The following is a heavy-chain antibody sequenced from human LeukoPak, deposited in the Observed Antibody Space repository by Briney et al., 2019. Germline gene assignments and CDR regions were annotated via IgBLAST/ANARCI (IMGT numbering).Heavy chain of an antibody. CDR3: ARGLTTSKIYYYYGMDV. CDR2: ISYDGSNK. J-gene: IGHJ6*02. Sequence: GGSLRLSCAASGFTFSSYGMHWVRRAPGKGLEWVAVISYDGSNKYYADSVKGRFTISRDNSKNTLYLQMNSLRAEDTAVYYCARGLTTSKIYYYYGMDVWGQGTTVTVSS. D-gene: IGHD4-17*01. CDR1: GFTFSSYG. V-gene: IGHV3-30*03.